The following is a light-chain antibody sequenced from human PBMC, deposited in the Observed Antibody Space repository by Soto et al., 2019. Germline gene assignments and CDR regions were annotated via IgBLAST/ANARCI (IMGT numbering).Light chain of an antibody. J-gene: IGKJ3*01. V-gene: IGKV1-13*02. CDR2: DAF. Sequence: AIQLTQSPSSLSASVGDRVTITCRASQGISSALAWYQQKPGKAPKLLIYDAFSLESGVPSRFSGSGAGTDFTLTISSLQHEDFATYYYQHFNSYSLFGHGTKVDIK. CDR1: QGISSA. CDR3: QHFNSYSL.